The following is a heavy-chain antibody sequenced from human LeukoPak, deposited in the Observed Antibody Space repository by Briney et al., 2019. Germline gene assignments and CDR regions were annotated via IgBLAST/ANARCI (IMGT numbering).Heavy chain of an antibody. J-gene: IGHJ4*02. V-gene: IGHV3-23*01. CDR3: AKYHSSGALFDY. Sequence: GGSLRLSCAASGFTFSSYVMAWVRQAPGKGLEWVSSITGSGGSTYYADSVKGRFIISRDNSKNTLYLQMNSPRAEDTAVYYCAKYHSSGALFDYWGQGTLVIVSS. CDR2: ITGSGGST. CDR1: GFTFSSYV. D-gene: IGHD3-22*01.